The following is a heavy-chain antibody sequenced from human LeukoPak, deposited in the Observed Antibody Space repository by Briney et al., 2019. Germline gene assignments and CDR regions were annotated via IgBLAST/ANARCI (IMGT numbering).Heavy chain of an antibody. D-gene: IGHD2-8*01. CDR3: ARAPPYCTNGVCYIY. CDR2: INPNSGGT. CDR1: GYTFTCYY. J-gene: IGHJ4*02. Sequence: ASVKVSCKASGYTFTCYYMHWVRQAPGQGLEWMGWINPNSGGTNYAQKFHGRVTMTRDTSISTAYMELSRLRSDDTAVYYCARAPPYCTNGVCYIYWGQGTLVTVSS. V-gene: IGHV1-2*02.